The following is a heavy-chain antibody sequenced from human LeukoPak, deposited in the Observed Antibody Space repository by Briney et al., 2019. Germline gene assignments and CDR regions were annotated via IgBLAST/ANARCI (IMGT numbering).Heavy chain of an antibody. D-gene: IGHD6-25*01. Sequence: PSETLSLTCIVSGGSISSGDYYWDWIRQPPGWGLEWIGNVHHTGKVDYNPSLRSRVSMYVDRSKNQFSLKLTSVTAADTAIYYCARHLAAHNWFDPWGQGAPVTISS. CDR1: GGSISSGDYY. J-gene: IGHJ5*02. V-gene: IGHV4-39*01. CDR3: ARHLAAHNWFDP. CDR2: VHHTGKV.